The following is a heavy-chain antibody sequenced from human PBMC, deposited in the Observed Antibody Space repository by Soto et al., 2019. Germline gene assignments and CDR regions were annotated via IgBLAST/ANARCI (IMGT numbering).Heavy chain of an antibody. D-gene: IGHD6-19*01. V-gene: IGHV3-21*01. Sequence: EVQLVESGGGLVKPGGSLRLSCAASGFTFSSYSMNWVRQAPGKGLEWVSSISSSSSYIYYADSVKGRFTISRDNAKNSLYLQMNSLRAEDTAVYYCARVAGYSSGWHQYYGMDVWGQGTTVTVSS. CDR1: GFTFSSYS. CDR3: ARVAGYSSGWHQYYGMDV. CDR2: ISSSSSYI. J-gene: IGHJ6*02.